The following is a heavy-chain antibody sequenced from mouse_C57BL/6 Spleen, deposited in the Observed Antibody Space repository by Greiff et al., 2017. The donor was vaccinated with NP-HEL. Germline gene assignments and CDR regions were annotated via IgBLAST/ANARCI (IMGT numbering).Heavy chain of an antibody. J-gene: IGHJ2*01. D-gene: IGHD2-4*01. Sequence: EVQRVESGGDLVKPGGSLKLSCAASGFTFSSYGMSWVRQTPDKRLEWVATISSGGSYTYYPDSVKGRFTISRDNAKNTLYLQMSSLKSEDTAMYYCARHWNYDYGQGDYFDYWGQGTTLTVSS. CDR1: GFTFSSYG. CDR3: ARHWNYDYGQGDYFDY. CDR2: ISSGGSYT. V-gene: IGHV5-6*01.